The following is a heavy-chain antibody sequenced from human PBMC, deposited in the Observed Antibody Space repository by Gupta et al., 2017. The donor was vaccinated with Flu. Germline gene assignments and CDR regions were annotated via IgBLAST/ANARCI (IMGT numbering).Heavy chain of an antibody. Sequence: QVQLVESGGGVVQPGRSLRLSCTASGLSFSASCFHWVRQSPGKGLEWVALIWYDGSKKYYADSCGGRFTISRDTSKNVLDLEMNSLKGEDTAVYFCARDERISAAVYSYGLDVWGQGTTVTVSS. V-gene: IGHV3-33*01. D-gene: IGHD6-25*01. CDR1: GLSFSASC. J-gene: IGHJ6*02. CDR2: IWYDGSKK. CDR3: ARDERISAAVYSYGLDV.